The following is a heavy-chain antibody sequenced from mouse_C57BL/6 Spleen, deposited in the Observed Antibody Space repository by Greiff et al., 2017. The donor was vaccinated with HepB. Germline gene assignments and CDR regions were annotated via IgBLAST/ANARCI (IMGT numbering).Heavy chain of an antibody. CDR3: ARQLGPTDY. V-gene: IGHV1-26*01. CDR1: GYTFTDYY. Sequence: EVQLQQSGPELVKPGASVKISCKASGYTFTDYYMNWVKQSHGKSLEWIGDINPNNGGTSYNQKFKGKATLTVDKSSSTAYMELRSLTSEDSAVYYCARQLGPTDYWGQGTTLTVSS. J-gene: IGHJ2*01. CDR2: INPNNGGT. D-gene: IGHD4-1*02.